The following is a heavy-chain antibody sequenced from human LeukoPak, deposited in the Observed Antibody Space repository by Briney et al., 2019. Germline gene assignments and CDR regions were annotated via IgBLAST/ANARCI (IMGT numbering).Heavy chain of an antibody. CDR2: IYPGDSDT. J-gene: IGHJ4*02. D-gene: IGHD3-3*01. CDR1: GYSFTSYW. CDR3: ARSPKRITIFGVPSGSVDY. V-gene: IGHV5-51*01. Sequence: GESLKISCKGSGYSFTSYWIGWVRQMPGKGLEWMGIIYPGDSDTRCSPSFQGQVTISADKSISTAYLQWSSLKASDTAMYYCARSPKRITIFGVPSGSVDYWGQGTLVTVST.